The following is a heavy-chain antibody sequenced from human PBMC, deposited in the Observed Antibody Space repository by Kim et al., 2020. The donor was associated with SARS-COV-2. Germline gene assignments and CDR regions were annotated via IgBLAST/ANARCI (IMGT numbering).Heavy chain of an antibody. D-gene: IGHD6-13*01. CDR2: IKQDGSEK. J-gene: IGHJ4*02. CDR1: GFTFSSYW. Sequence: GGSLRLSCAASGFTFSSYWMSWVRQAPGKGLEWVANIKQDGSEKYYVDSVKGRFTISRDNAKNSLYLQMNSLRAEDTAVYYCARRSSSWFPESAFDYWGQGTLVTVSS. CDR3: ARRSSSWFPESAFDY. V-gene: IGHV3-7*03.